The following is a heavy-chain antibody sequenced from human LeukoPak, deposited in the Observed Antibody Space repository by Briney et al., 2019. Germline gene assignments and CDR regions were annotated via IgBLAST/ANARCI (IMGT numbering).Heavy chain of an antibody. CDR3: ARAGPFYFGSGNYLYYYMDV. D-gene: IGHD3-10*01. Sequence: SETLSLTCAVYGGSFSGYYWIWIRQPPGKGLVGIGEINHCGSTNYNPSLKSRVTISVDTSKTQFSLRLSSVTAADTAVYYCARAGPFYFGSGNYLYYYMDVWGKGTTVTVSS. CDR1: GGSFSGYY. J-gene: IGHJ6*03. V-gene: IGHV4-34*01. CDR2: INHCGST.